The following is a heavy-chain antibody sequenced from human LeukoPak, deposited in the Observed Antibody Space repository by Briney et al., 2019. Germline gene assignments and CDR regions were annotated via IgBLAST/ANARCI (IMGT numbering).Heavy chain of an antibody. CDR3: ARERVRDYYDSSGYLDY. D-gene: IGHD3-22*01. CDR1: GFTVSSNF. CDR2: IYSGGST. V-gene: IGHV3-53*01. J-gene: IGHJ4*02. Sequence: PWGSLRLSCVASGFTVSSNFMSWVRQAPGQGLEWVSVIYSGGSTYFADSVKGRFTISRDNPKNTVYLQMNSLRAEDTAVYYCARERVRDYYDSSGYLDYWGQGTLVTVSS.